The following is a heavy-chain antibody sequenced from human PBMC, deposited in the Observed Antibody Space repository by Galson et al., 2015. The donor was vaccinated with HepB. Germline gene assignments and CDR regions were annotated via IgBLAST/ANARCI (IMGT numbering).Heavy chain of an antibody. CDR1: GFTFSSYG. Sequence: SLRLSCAASGFTFSSYGMHWVRQAPGKGLEWVAVISYDGSNKYYADSVKGRFTISRDNSKNTLYLQMNSLRAEDTAVYYCAKWDGVWGREDVWGQGTTVTVSS. D-gene: IGHD6-13*01. CDR3: AKWDGVWGREDV. V-gene: IGHV3-30*18. J-gene: IGHJ6*02. CDR2: ISYDGSNK.